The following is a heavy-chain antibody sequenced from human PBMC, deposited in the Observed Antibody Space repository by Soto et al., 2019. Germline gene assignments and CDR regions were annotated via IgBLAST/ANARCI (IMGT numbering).Heavy chain of an antibody. D-gene: IGHD2-15*01. Sequence: EVQLLESGGGLVQPGGSLRLSCAASGFTFSSYAMSWVRQAPGKGLEWVSAISGSGGSTYYADSVKGRFTISRDNSKNPLYLQMDSLRAGDKGVYYCAKEGGGYCSGGSCPVDYWGQGTLVTVSS. V-gene: IGHV3-23*01. J-gene: IGHJ4*02. CDR2: ISGSGGST. CDR3: AKEGGGYCSGGSCPVDY. CDR1: GFTFSSYA.